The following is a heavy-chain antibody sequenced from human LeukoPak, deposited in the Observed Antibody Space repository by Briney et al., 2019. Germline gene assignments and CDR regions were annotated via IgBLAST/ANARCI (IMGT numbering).Heavy chain of an antibody. CDR3: ARLPNSWDAFDI. V-gene: IGHV4-39*01. CDR2: IDYSGST. Sequence: SETLSLTCSVSGGSISSSGYYWGWIRQPPGKGLEWIGNIDYSGSTNYNPSLKIRVTMFVDTSKNQFSLKLSSVTAADTALYYCARLPNSWDAFDIWGQGPVVTVSS. D-gene: IGHD4-11*01. J-gene: IGHJ3*02. CDR1: GGSISSSGYY.